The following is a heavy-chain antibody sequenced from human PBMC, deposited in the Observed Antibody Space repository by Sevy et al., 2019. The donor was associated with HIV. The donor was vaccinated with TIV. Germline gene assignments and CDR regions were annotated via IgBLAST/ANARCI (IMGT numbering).Heavy chain of an antibody. D-gene: IGHD6-13*01. V-gene: IGHV1-18*04. Sequence: ASVKVSCKTSGYTFTSYGISWVRQAPGQGLEWMGWIGAYNGNTNYAQKFQGRVTLTTDTSTSTAYMELRSLRSDDTAVYYCARDHPVHQHLGPWGQGTLVTVSS. J-gene: IGHJ5*02. CDR2: IGAYNGNT. CDR3: ARDHPVHQHLGP. CDR1: GYTFTSYG.